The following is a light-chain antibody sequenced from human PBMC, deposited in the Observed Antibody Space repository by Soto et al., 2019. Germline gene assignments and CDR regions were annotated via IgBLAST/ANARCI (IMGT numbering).Light chain of an antibody. J-gene: IGKJ5*01. V-gene: IGKV1-39*01. Sequence: DIQMTPSPSSLSASVGDRXTXACRASQSISTYLNWYQQKPGKAPKLLIYAASSLQSGVPSRFSGSGSGTDFTLTISSLQPEDFATYYCQQSSNTPITFGQGTRLEIK. CDR1: QSISTY. CDR2: AAS. CDR3: QQSSNTPIT.